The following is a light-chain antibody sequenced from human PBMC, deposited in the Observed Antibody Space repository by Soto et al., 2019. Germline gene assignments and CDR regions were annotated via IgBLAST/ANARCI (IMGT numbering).Light chain of an antibody. V-gene: IGKV1-5*03. Sequence: DIQMTQSPSTLSAFVGDRVTITCRASQSISSWLSWYQQKPGKAPKLLIYKASSLAGGVPSRFSGSGSGTDFTLTISIQQPDDVATYYCQQYHSYSLTFGGGTKVDIK. J-gene: IGKJ4*01. CDR2: KAS. CDR3: QQYHSYSLT. CDR1: QSISSW.